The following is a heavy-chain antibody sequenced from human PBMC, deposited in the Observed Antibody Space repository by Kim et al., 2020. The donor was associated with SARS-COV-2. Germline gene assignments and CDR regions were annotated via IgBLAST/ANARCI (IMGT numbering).Heavy chain of an antibody. CDR3: ARHYGSGSYYKWGIYYYGMDV. CDR1: GGSISSYY. V-gene: IGHV4-59*01. J-gene: IGHJ6*02. CDR2: IYYSGST. D-gene: IGHD3-10*01. Sequence: SETLSLTCTVSGGSISSYYWSWIRQPPGKGLEWIGYIYYSGSTNYNPSLKSRVTISVDTSKNQFSLKLSSVTAADTAVYYCARHYGSGSYYKWGIYYYGMDVWGQGTTVTVSS.